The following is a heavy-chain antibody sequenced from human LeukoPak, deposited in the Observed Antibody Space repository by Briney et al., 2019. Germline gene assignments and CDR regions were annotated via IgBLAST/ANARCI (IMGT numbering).Heavy chain of an antibody. CDR1: GFTFSSYS. V-gene: IGHV3-21*01. J-gene: IGHJ5*02. Sequence: GGSLRLSCAASGFTFSSYSMNWVRQAPGKGLEWVSFISSSSSYIYYADSVKGRFTISRDNGKNSVHLQMNSLRAEDTAVYYCARDAPGIAAANWFDPWGQGTLVTVSS. CDR3: ARDAPGIAAANWFDP. CDR2: ISSSSSYI. D-gene: IGHD6-13*01.